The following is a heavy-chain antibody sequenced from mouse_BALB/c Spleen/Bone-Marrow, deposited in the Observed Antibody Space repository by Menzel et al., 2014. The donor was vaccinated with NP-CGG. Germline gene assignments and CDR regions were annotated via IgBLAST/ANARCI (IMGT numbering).Heavy chain of an antibody. CDR1: GFDFSRYW. V-gene: IGHV4-1*02. J-gene: IGHJ4*01. Sequence: VQLQQSGGGLVQPGGSLQLSCAASGFDFSRYWLSWVRQPPGKGLEWIGEINPDSSTINYTPSLKDKFIISRDNDKNTLYLQMSKVASEDTAIYYCAENAFYAMDYWGQGTSVTVSS. CDR2: INPDSSTI. CDR3: AENAFYAMDY.